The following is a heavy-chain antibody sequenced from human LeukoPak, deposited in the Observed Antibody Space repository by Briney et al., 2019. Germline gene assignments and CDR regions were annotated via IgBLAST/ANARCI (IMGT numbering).Heavy chain of an antibody. CDR3: ARGYCSGGSCYSPIYYGMDV. D-gene: IGHD2-15*01. V-gene: IGHV1-2*04. Sequence: ASVKVSCKASGYTFTGYYMHWVRQAPGQGLEWMGWINPNSGDTNYAQKFQGWVTMTRDTSISTAYMELSRLRSDDTAVYYCARGYCSGGSCYSPIYYGMDVWGQGTTVTVSS. J-gene: IGHJ6*02. CDR1: GYTFTGYY. CDR2: INPNSGDT.